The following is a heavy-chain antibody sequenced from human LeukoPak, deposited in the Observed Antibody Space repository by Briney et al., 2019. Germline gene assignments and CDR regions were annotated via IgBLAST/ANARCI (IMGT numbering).Heavy chain of an antibody. CDR3: AKDLRSTTFPFGASYYFDY. V-gene: IGHV3-23*01. D-gene: IGHD3-10*01. CDR2: ISGSGGST. J-gene: IGHJ4*02. CDR1: GFTFSSYA. Sequence: GGSLKLSCAASGFTFSSYAMSWVCQAPGKGLEWVSAISGSGGSTYYADSVKGRFTVSRDNSKNTLYLQMNSLRADDTAVYYCAKDLRSTTFPFGASYYFDYWGQGTLVTVSS.